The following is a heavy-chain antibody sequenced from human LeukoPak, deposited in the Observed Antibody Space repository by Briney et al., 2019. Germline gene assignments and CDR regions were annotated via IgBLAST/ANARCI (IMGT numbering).Heavy chain of an antibody. CDR1: GGSISSSSYY. J-gene: IGHJ4*02. CDR2: IYYSGST. Sequence: PSETLSLTCTVSGGSISSSSYYWGWIRQPPGKGLEWIGSIYYSGSTYYNPSLKSRVTISVDTSKNQFSLKLSSVTAADTAVYYCARVPRGYSQLIDYWGQGTLVTVSS. D-gene: IGHD5-18*01. CDR3: ARVPRGYSQLIDY. V-gene: IGHV4-39*07.